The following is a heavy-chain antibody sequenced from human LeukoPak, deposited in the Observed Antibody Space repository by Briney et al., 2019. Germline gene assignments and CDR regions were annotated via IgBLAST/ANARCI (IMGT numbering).Heavy chain of an antibody. Sequence: GRSLRLSCAASGFTSSSYGMHWVRQAPGKGLEWVAVISYDGSNKYYADSVKGRFTISRDNSKNTLYLQMNSLRAEDTAVYYCAKDLSAAGGTTNWGGFYYYYYYGMDVWGQGTTVTVSS. CDR1: GFTSSSYG. D-gene: IGHD6-13*01. V-gene: IGHV3-30*18. J-gene: IGHJ6*02. CDR3: AKDLSAAGGTTNWGGFYYYYYYGMDV. CDR2: ISYDGSNK.